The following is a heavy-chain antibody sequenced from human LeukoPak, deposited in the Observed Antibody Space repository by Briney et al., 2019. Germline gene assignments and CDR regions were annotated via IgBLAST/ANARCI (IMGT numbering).Heavy chain of an antibody. V-gene: IGHV3-9*01. CDR1: GFTFDDYA. Sequence: PGGSLRLSCAASGFTFDDYAMHWVRQAPGKGLEWVSGISWNSGSIGYADSVKGRFTISRDNAKNSLYLQMNSLRAEDTAVYYCAREGAGAFDIWGQGTMVTVSS. D-gene: IGHD1-26*01. CDR2: ISWNSGSI. CDR3: AREGAGAFDI. J-gene: IGHJ3*02.